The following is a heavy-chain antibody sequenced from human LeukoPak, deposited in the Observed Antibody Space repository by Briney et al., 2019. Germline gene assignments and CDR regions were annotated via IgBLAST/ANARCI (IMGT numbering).Heavy chain of an antibody. Sequence: PSETLSLTCSVSGGSISSGGYYWAWIRQPPGKGLEWIGTIYYSGSTYYNPSLQSRVTMSVDTSKNHFSLKLTSVTAADTAVYHCARGTPPPRRYYYDSSGYSAFDYWGQGTLVTVSS. CDR1: GGSISSGGYY. D-gene: IGHD3-22*01. CDR2: IYYSGST. V-gene: IGHV4-39*07. J-gene: IGHJ4*02. CDR3: ARGTPPPRRYYYDSSGYSAFDY.